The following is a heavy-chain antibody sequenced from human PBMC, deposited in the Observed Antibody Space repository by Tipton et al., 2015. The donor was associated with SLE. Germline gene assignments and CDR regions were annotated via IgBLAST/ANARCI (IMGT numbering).Heavy chain of an antibody. D-gene: IGHD3-3*01. CDR3: ARLLTIFGVVN. J-gene: IGHJ4*02. CDR1: GGSITRSGNY. CDR2: IYSSGTT. Sequence: TLSLTCTVSGGSITRSGNYWGWIRQPPGKGLEWIGSIYSSGTTYYNPSPKSRVTISVDTSKNQFSLRLSSVTAADTAVCYCARLLTIFGVVNWGQGTLVTVSS. V-gene: IGHV4-39*07.